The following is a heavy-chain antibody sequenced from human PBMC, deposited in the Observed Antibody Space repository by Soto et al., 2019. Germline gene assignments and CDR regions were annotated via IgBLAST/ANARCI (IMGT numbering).Heavy chain of an antibody. V-gene: IGHV3-11*06. CDR2: VISTGGYT. CDR1: GFNFGDYY. CDR3: ARLRVGVNWYFDL. D-gene: IGHD1-26*01. J-gene: IGHJ2*01. Sequence: QMQLVESGGDWVKPGGSLRLSCAASGFNFGDYYMSWVRQAPGKGLEWVPFVISTGGYTKYYDSVGGRFTVSRDNGKNSVHLQLNSLRVDDTAVYYCARLRVGVNWYFDLWGRGTLVTVSS.